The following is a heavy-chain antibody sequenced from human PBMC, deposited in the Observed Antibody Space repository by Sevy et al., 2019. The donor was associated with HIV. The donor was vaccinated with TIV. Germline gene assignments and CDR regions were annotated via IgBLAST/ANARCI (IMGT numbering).Heavy chain of an antibody. V-gene: IGHV4-38-2*01. Sequence: SETLSLTCAVSGYSISSGYYWGWIRQPPGKGLEWIGSIYHSGSTYYNPSLKSRVTISVDTSKNQFSLKLSSVTAADTAVYYCARSWGRWNYDYWGQGTLVIVSS. J-gene: IGHJ4*02. CDR2: IYHSGST. CDR3: ARSWGRWNYDY. D-gene: IGHD1-7*01. CDR1: GYSISSGYY.